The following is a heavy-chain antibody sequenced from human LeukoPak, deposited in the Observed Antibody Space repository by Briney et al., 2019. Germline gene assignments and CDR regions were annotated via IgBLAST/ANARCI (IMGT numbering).Heavy chain of an antibody. V-gene: IGHV1-18*01. CDR1: GYTFTSYG. Sequence: ASVKVSCKASGYTFTSYGISWVRQAAGQGLEWTGWISAYNGNTNYAQKLQGRVTMTTDTSTSTAYMELRSLRSDDTAVYYCARVFHDSSGYYPYYFDYWGQGTLVTVSS. CDR2: ISAYNGNT. J-gene: IGHJ4*02. D-gene: IGHD3-22*01. CDR3: ARVFHDSSGYYPYYFDY.